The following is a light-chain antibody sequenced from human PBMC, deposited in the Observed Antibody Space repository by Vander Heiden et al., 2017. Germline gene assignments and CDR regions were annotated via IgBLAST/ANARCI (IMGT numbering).Light chain of an antibody. J-gene: IGLJ2*01. CDR3: QSADSSGTYSVV. Sequence: SSDLTHPPSVSVSPGQTAKSTCSGDVLARQNAYWYQQKPGQAPLLLIYSDTKRPSGIPERFSGSISGTIVTLTISDVQAEDEADYYCQSADSSGTYSVVFGGGTQLTVL. CDR2: SDT. V-gene: IGLV3-25*03. CDR1: VLARQN.